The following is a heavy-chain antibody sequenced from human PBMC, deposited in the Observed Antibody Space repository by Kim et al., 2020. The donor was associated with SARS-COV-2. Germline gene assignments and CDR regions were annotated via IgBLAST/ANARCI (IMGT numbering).Heavy chain of an antibody. V-gene: IGHV1-18*01. Sequence: ASVKVSCKASGYTFTSYGISWVRQAPGQGLEWMGWISAYNGNTNYAQKLQGRVTMTTDTSTSTAYMELRSLRSDDTAVYYCARPEVPYGDYAGWFDPWGQGTLVTVSS. D-gene: IGHD4-17*01. CDR3: ARPEVPYGDYAGWFDP. CDR2: ISAYNGNT. J-gene: IGHJ5*02. CDR1: GYTFTSYG.